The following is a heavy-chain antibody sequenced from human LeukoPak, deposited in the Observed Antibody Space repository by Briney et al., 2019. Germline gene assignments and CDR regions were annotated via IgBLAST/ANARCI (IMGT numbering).Heavy chain of an antibody. CDR3: ARDKLERFLEWLWFPMDV. D-gene: IGHD3-3*01. CDR1: GFTFSSYA. V-gene: IGHV3-30-3*01. CDR2: ISYDGSNK. Sequence: GGSLRLSCAASGFTFSSYAMHWVRQAPGKGLEWVAVISYDGSNKYYADSVKGRFTISRDNSKNTLYLQMNSLRAEDTAVYYCARDKLERFLEWLWFPMDVWGKGTTVTVSS. J-gene: IGHJ6*03.